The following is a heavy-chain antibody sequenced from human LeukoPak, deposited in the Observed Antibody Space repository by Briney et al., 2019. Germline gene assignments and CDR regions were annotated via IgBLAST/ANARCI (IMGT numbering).Heavy chain of an antibody. D-gene: IGHD3-22*01. CDR3: AKDRESPYYYDSSGYFEYFQH. Sequence: GESLRLSCAASGFTFSSYWMNWARQAPGKGLEWVSAISGSGGSTYYADSVKGRFTISRDNSKNTLYLQMNSLRAEDTAVYYCAKDRESPYYYDSSGYFEYFQHWGQGTLVTVSS. J-gene: IGHJ1*01. CDR2: ISGSGGST. CDR1: GFTFSSYW. V-gene: IGHV3-23*01.